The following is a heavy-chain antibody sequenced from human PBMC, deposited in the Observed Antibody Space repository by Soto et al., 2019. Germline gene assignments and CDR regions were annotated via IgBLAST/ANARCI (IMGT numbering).Heavy chain of an antibody. V-gene: IGHV4-59*01. J-gene: IGHJ6*02. D-gene: IGHD2-15*01. CDR3: ARDPHYCSGGYCCSDFDGMDV. CDR2: IYYSWSS. Sequence: QVQLQESGPGLVKPSETLSLTCTVSGGSISRYYWCWIRQPPGKGLEWIGYIYYSWSSNYNPSLKSRVTISVDTSKNLFSLQLSSVAAADTAVYYCARDPHYCSGGYCCSDFDGMDVWGQGTTVTVSS. CDR1: GGSISRYY.